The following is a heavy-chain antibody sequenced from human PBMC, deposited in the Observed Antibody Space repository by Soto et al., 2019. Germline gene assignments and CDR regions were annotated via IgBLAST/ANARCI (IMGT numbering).Heavy chain of an antibody. J-gene: IGHJ4*02. V-gene: IGHV3-33*01. CDR1: GFTFSSYG. CDR2: LWYDGSNK. D-gene: IGHD5-18*01. Sequence: GGSLRLSCAASGFTFSSYGLHWVRQAPGKGLEWVAFLWYDGSNKYYADSVKGRFTITRDNSKNTLYLQMNSLRAEDTAVYYCARGGDTVFLDYWGQGTLVTVSS. CDR3: ARGGDTVFLDY.